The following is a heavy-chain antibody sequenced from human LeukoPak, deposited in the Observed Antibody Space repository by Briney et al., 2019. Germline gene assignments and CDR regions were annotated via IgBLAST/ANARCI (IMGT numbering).Heavy chain of an antibody. CDR1: GFTFSDYY. CDR2: ISSSGSTI. CDR3: ARDFKPYDSSAMDV. V-gene: IGHV3-11*01. Sequence: PGGSLRLSCAASGFTFSDYYMSWIRQAPGKGLEWVSYISSSGSTIYYADSVKGRFTISRDNAKNSLYLQMNSLRAEDTAVYYCARDFKPYDSSAMDVWGQGTTVTVSS. J-gene: IGHJ6*02. D-gene: IGHD3-22*01.